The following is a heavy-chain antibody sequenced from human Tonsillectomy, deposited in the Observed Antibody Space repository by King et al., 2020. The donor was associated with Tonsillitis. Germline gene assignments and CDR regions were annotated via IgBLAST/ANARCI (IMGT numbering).Heavy chain of an antibody. D-gene: IGHD3-22*01. V-gene: IGHV3-11*01. CDR2: ISSSGSTI. J-gene: IGHJ3*02. CDR3: ARERITMIVVVNDAFDI. Sequence: QLVQSGGGLVKPGGSLRLSCAASGFTFSDYYMSWIRQAPGKGLEWVSYISSSGSTIYDSDSVKGRFTISRDNAKNSLYLQMNSLRAEDTAVYYCARERITMIVVVNDAFDIWGQGTMVTVSS. CDR1: GFTFSDYY.